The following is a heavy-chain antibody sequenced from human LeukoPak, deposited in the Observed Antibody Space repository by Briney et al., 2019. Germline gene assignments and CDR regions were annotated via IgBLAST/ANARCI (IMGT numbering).Heavy chain of an antibody. Sequence: SETLSLTCTVSGGSFGTNYWSWIRQPPGKGLEWIGYIYSSGTTKYNPSLKSRLTISVDTSNNQFSLKLSSVTAADTAVYYCARHGVYYDSSGYYSYYFDYWGQGAPVTVSS. V-gene: IGHV4-59*08. CDR1: GGSFGTNY. D-gene: IGHD3-22*01. CDR2: IYSSGTT. CDR3: ARHGVYYDSSGYYSYYFDY. J-gene: IGHJ4*02.